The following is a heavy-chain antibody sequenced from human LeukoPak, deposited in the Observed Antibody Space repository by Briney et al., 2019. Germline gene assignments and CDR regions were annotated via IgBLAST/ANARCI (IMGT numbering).Heavy chain of an antibody. V-gene: IGHV3-7*01. J-gene: IGHJ4*02. Sequence: GGSLRLSCAASGFTFSSSWMTWVRQAPGKGLEWVANIKQDGSDKSYVDSVKGRFTISRDNAKNTLYLQMNSLRAEDTAVYYCATFTERENYHYTANLWGQGTLVIVS. D-gene: IGHD3-16*02. CDR3: ATFTERENYHYTANL. CDR2: IKQDGSDK. CDR1: GFTFSSSW.